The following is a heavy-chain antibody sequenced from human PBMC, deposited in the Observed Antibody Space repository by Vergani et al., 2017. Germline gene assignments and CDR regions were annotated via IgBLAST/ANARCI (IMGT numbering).Heavy chain of an antibody. Sequence: EVQLVESGGGLVQPGGSLRLSCAASGFSLSRFWMSWVRQAPEKGLEWVAHISPDGSATSYVDSVKGRFTISRDNTKNSLYLQMNSLRAEDTALYYCAKDITMVRGVGFGDVWGKGTTVTVSS. CDR3: AKDITMVRGVGFGDV. V-gene: IGHV3-7*03. CDR2: ISPDGSAT. CDR1: GFSLSRFW. D-gene: IGHD3-10*01. J-gene: IGHJ6*04.